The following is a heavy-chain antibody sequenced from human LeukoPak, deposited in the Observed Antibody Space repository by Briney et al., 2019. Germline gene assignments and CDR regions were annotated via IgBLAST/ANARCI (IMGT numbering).Heavy chain of an antibody. CDR2: ISSSSYI. D-gene: IGHD2-2*01. J-gene: IGHJ6*02. V-gene: IGHV3-21*01. Sequence: GGSLRLSCAASGFTFSSYSMNWVRQAPGKGLERVSSISSSSYIYYADSVKGRFTISRDNAKNSLYLQMNSLRAEDTAVYYCARATRSTSSSYYYYYGMDVWGQGTTVTVSS. CDR3: ARATRSTSSSYYYYYGMDV. CDR1: GFTFSSYS.